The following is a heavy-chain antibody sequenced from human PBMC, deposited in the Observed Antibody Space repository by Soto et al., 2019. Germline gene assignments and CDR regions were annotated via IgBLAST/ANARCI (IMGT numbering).Heavy chain of an antibody. J-gene: IGHJ4*02. D-gene: IGHD3-22*01. CDR1: GFTFSSYA. CDR2: ISGSGGST. CDR3: ARTYYYDSSGYYYWPY. V-gene: IGHV3-23*01. Sequence: GGSLRLSCAASGFTFSSYAMSWVRQAPGKGLEWVSAISGSGGSTYYADSVKGRFTISRDNSKNTLYLQMNSLRAEDTAVYYCARTYYYDSSGYYYWPYWGRGTLVTVSS.